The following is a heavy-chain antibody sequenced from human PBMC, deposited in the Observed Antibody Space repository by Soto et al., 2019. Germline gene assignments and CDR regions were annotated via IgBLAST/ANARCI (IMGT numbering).Heavy chain of an antibody. Sequence: PLETHSLTCTVYGGTCIGYYWSCIRQPTGKGLEWIGEINHSGSTNYNPSLKSRVTISVDTSKNQFSLKLISVTAADTAVYYCGRAYYRSNDYYDSSGDFDYWGQGTLVTVSS. CDR1: GGTCIGYY. J-gene: IGHJ4*02. CDR3: GRAYYRSNDYYDSSGDFDY. V-gene: IGHV4-34*01. D-gene: IGHD3-22*01. CDR2: INHSGST.